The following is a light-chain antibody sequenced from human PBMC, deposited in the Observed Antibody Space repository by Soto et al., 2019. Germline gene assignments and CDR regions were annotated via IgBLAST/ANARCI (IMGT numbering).Light chain of an antibody. V-gene: IGKV4-1*01. Sequence: DIVMTQSPDSLAVSLGERATINCKSSQSVFYSSNNKNYLAWYQQKPGQPPKLLIYWASTRESGVPDRFSGSRSGTDVTLTISVLQAEDVAVYFCHQYYRMPLTFGQGTKLEIK. CDR3: HQYYRMPLT. J-gene: IGKJ2*01. CDR1: QSVFYSSNNKNY. CDR2: WAS.